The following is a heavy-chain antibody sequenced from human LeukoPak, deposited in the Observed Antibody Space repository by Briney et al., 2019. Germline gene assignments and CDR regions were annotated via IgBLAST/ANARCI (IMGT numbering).Heavy chain of an antibody. J-gene: IGHJ6*03. CDR1: GLNVTYNY. D-gene: IGHD2-2*01. CDR2: IYSGGMT. CDR3: YARPVLPAAFLPSGNYMDV. V-gene: IGHV3-53*01. Sequence: GGSLRLSCAASGLNVTYNYMSWVRQAPGKGLEWLSVIYSGGMTYYADSVKVRFIISRDNSKNTLYLQMNRLRAEDTAVYYCYARPVLPAAFLPSGNYMDVWGRGTTVTVSS.